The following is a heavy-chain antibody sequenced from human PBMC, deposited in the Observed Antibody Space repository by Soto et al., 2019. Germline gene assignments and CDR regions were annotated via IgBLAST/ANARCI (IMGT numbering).Heavy chain of an antibody. V-gene: IGHV3-48*01. J-gene: IGHJ6*02. Sequence: PGGSLRLSCAASGFTFSSYSMNWVRQAPGKGLEWVSYISSSSSTIYYADSVKGRFTISRDNAKNSLYLQMNSLRGEDTAVYYCARDYDFRSGYPYYYGMDVWGQGTTVTVSS. CDR2: ISSSSSTI. D-gene: IGHD3-3*01. CDR1: GFTFSSYS. CDR3: ARDYDFRSGYPYYYGMDV.